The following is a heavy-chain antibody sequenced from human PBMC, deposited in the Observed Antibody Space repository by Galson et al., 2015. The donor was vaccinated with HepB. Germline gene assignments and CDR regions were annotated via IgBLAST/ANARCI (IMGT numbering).Heavy chain of an antibody. Sequence: SISGDSVSSNSASWNWNRQSPSRRLEWLGRTYYRSKWYIDSALSVKRRITIYPDTSKTQLSLQLSSVTPEDTAVYYGARGGNSYLTTFNYWGQGTLVTVSS. V-gene: IGHV6-1*01. CDR2: TYYRSKWYI. D-gene: IGHD5-18*01. CDR1: GDSVSSNSAS. J-gene: IGHJ4*02. CDR3: ARGGNSYLTTFNY.